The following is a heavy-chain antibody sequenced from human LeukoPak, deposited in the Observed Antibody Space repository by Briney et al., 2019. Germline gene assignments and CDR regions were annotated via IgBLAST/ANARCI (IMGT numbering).Heavy chain of an antibody. Sequence: PGGSLRLSCAASGFTFNNYAMSWDRQSPEKGLEWVSTIVENGDITLYADSVKGRFTISRDNSKNTLYLQMNSLRAEDTAVYYCARAPYIEVIGLHFFDYWGQGTLVTVSS. D-gene: IGHD2-21*01. CDR1: GFTFNNYA. V-gene: IGHV3-23*01. CDR2: IVENGDIT. CDR3: ARAPYIEVIGLHFFDY. J-gene: IGHJ4*02.